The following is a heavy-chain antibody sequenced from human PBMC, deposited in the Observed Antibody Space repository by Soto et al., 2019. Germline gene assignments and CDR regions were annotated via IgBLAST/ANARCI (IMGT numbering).Heavy chain of an antibody. CDR1: GYSFSSYW. CDR2: IDPSDSYT. Sequence: PGESLKISCKGSGYSFSSYWISWVRQMPGKGLEWMGRIDPSDSYTNYSPSFQGHVTISADKSITTAYLQWSSLKASDTAMYYCARRLGHGYNYLDRWGQGTLVTVSS. V-gene: IGHV5-10-1*01. J-gene: IGHJ4*02. CDR3: ARRLGHGYNYLDR. D-gene: IGHD5-12*01.